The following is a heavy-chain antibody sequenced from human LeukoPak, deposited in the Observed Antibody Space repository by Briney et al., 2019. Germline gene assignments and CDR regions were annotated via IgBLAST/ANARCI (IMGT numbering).Heavy chain of an antibody. J-gene: IGHJ3*02. CDR1: GFTFSSYW. CDR3: AREGTYYDILTGYDAFDI. CDR2: INSDGSSP. V-gene: IGHV3-74*01. Sequence: GGSLRLSCAASGFTFSSYWMHWVRQAPGKGLVWVSRINSDGSSPTYADSVKGRFTISRDNAKNTLYLQMNSLRAEDTAVYYCAREGTYYDILTGYDAFDIWGQGTMVTVSS. D-gene: IGHD3-9*01.